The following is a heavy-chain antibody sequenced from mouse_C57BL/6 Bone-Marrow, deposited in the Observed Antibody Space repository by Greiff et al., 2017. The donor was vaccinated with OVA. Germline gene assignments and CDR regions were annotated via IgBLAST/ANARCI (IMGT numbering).Heavy chain of an antibody. J-gene: IGHJ1*03. CDR2: IHPNSGST. CDR1: GYTFTSYW. Sequence: QVQLQQSGAELVKPGASVKLSCKASGYTFTSYWMHWVKQRPGQGLEWIGMIHPNSGSTNYNEKFKSKATLTVDKSSSPAYMQLSSLTSEDSAVYYCARSNPYYYGSSYGYWYFDVWGTGTTVTVSS. D-gene: IGHD1-1*01. CDR3: ARSNPYYYGSSYGYWYFDV. V-gene: IGHV1-64*01.